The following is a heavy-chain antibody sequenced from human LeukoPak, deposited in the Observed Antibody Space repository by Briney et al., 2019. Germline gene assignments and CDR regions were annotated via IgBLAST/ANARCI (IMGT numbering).Heavy chain of an antibody. CDR2: IYYSGST. J-gene: IGHJ6*02. V-gene: IGHV4-59*08. CDR1: GGSISSYY. Sequence: PSETLSLTCTVSGGSISSYYWSWIRQPPGKGLEWIGYIYYSGSTNYNPSLKSRVTISVDTSKNQFSLKLSSVTAADTAVYNCASSLYTSSSWDTYYYYGMDVWGQGTTVTVSS. D-gene: IGHD6-13*01. CDR3: ASSLYTSSSWDTYYYYGMDV.